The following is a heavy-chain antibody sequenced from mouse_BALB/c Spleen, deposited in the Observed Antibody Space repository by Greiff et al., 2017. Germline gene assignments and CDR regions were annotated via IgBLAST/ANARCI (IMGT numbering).Heavy chain of an antibody. J-gene: IGHJ2*01. CDR1: GFNIKDTY. V-gene: IGHV14-3*02. D-gene: IGHD1-1*01. Sequence: EVQLQQSGAELVKPGASVKLSCTASGFNIKDTYMHWVKQRPEQGLEWIGRIDPANGNTKYDPKFQGKATITADTSSNTAYLQLSSLTSEDTAVYYCAYYGSSAYFDYWGQGTTLTVSS. CDR3: AYYGSSAYFDY. CDR2: IDPANGNT.